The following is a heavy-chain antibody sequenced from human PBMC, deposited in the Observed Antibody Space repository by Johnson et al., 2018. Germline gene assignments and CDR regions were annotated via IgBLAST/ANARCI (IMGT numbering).Heavy chain of an antibody. J-gene: IGHJ1*01. Sequence: VQLVQAGGGLVQPGGSLRLCCAASGFNFSYYWMHLVRQPPGKGLVWVSRIHSDASATNYADSVKGRFTIPRDNAKNTVYLQMNRLRGEDTAVYYCARRGDYDEGYFQHWGQGTLVIVSS. CDR1: GFNFSYYW. CDR2: IHSDASAT. V-gene: IGHV3-74*02. CDR3: ARRGDYDEGYFQH. D-gene: IGHD4-17*01.